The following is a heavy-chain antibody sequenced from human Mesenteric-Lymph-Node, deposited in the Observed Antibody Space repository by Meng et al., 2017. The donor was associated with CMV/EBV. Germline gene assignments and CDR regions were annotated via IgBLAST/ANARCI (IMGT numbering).Heavy chain of an antibody. V-gene: IGHV3-21*01. CDR2: ISSSSSYI. Sequence: GESLKISCAASGFTFSSYSMNWVRQAPGKGLEWVSSISSSSSYIYYADSVKGRFTISRDNAKNSLYLQMNSLRAEDTAVYYCAELRSSVFDIWGQGTMVTVSS. CDR1: GFTFSSYS. J-gene: IGHJ3*02. CDR3: AELRSSVFDI. D-gene: IGHD3-16*01.